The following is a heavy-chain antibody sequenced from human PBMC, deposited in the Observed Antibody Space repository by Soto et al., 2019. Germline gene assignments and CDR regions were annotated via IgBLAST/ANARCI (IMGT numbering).Heavy chain of an antibody. CDR2: IIPIFGTP. CDR3: ATAPPLGYCSGATCYSDY. D-gene: IGHD2-15*01. V-gene: IGHV1-69*01. Sequence: QVQLVQSGAEVKKPGSSVKVSCKASGGTFSNYALSWVRQAPGQGLEWMGGIIPIFGTPNYAQKFQGRVTITADESTNTAYMVLSSLKSVDTAVYYCATAPPLGYCSGATCYSDYWGQGTLVTVSS. CDR1: GGTFSNYA. J-gene: IGHJ4*02.